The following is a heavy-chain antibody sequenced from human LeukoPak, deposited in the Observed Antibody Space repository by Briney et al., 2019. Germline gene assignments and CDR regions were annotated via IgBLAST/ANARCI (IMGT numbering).Heavy chain of an antibody. CDR1: GFTFSSYA. CDR2: ISGSGYNS. CDR3: AKEGPGWYFDH. Sequence: GGSLRLSCAASGFTFSSYAMTWVRQAPGKGLEWVSAISGSGYNSYYADSVKGRFTISRDNSKNTLFLQMNSLRGEDTAIYYCAKEGPGWYFDHWGQGALVTVSS. V-gene: IGHV3-23*01. J-gene: IGHJ4*02.